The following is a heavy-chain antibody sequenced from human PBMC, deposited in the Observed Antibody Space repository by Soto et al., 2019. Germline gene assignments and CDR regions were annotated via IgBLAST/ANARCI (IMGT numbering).Heavy chain of an antibody. CDR1: GGTFSSYA. V-gene: IGHV1-69*13. CDR2: IIPIFGTA. D-gene: IGHD6-13*01. CDR3: ATGPDGSSWYAGY. J-gene: IGHJ4*02. Sequence: SVKVSCKASGGTFSSYAISWVRQAPGQVLEWMGGIIPIFGTANYAQKFQGRVTITADESTSTAYMELSSLRSEDTAVYYCATGPDGSSWYAGYWGQGTQVNVSS.